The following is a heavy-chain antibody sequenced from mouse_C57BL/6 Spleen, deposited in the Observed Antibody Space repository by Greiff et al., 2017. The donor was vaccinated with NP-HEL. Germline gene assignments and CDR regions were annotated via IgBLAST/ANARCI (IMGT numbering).Heavy chain of an antibody. CDR2: IWRGGST. CDR3: AKDYYGSRAMDY. D-gene: IGHD1-2*01. Sequence: VKLMESGPGLVQPSQSLSITCTVSGFSLTSYGVHWVRQSPGKGLEWLGVIWRGGSTDYNAAFMSRLSITKDNSKSQVFFKMNSLQADDTAIYYCAKDYYGSRAMDYWGQGTSVTVSS. J-gene: IGHJ4*01. V-gene: IGHV2-5*01. CDR1: GFSLTSYG.